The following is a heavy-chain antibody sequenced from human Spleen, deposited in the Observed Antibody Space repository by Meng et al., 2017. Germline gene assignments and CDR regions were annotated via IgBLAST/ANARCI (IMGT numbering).Heavy chain of an antibody. D-gene: IGHD3-10*01. CDR1: GGSFSDYD. CDR2: INHSGST. J-gene: IGHJ5*02. CDR3: ARGFYYYGSGSYGFDP. V-gene: IGHV4-34*01. Sequence: VVLEQWLGVLFKACATLSVHFVVSGGSFSDYDLSWIRQPPGKGLEWMGEINHSGSTNYNPSLESRVTISVDTSKNQFSLKLSSVTAADTAVYYCARGFYYYGSGSYGFDPWGQGTLVTASS.